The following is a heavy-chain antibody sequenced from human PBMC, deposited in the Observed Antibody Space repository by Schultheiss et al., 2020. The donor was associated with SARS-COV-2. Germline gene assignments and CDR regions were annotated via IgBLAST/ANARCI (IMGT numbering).Heavy chain of an antibody. J-gene: IGHJ5*02. CDR3: ARGPTVTTYRWFDP. Sequence: GSLRLSCTVSGGSISSGSYYWSWIRQPPGKGLEWIGYISNSGKTKYDPSLTSRVTISVDTSKNQFSLKLSSVTAADTAVYYCARGPTVTTYRWFDPWGQGTLVTVSS. CDR1: GGSISSGSYY. V-gene: IGHV4-61*01. D-gene: IGHD4-17*01. CDR2: ISNSGKT.